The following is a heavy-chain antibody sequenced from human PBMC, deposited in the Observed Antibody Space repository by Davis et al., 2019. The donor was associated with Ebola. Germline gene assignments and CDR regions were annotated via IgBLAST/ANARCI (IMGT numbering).Heavy chain of an antibody. CDR1: GGSISSYY. D-gene: IGHD2-2*01. V-gene: IGHV4-59*01. CDR2: IYYSGST. CDR3: ASLNTIPNYYYGMDV. J-gene: IGHJ6*04. Sequence: MPSETLSLTCTVSGGSISSYYWSWIRQPPGKGLEWIGYIYYSGSTNYNPSLKSRVTISVDTSKNQFSLKLSSVTAADTAVYYCASLNTIPNYYYGMDVWGKGTTVTVSS.